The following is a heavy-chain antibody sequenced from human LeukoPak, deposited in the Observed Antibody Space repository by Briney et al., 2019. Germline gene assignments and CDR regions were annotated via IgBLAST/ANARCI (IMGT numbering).Heavy chain of an antibody. J-gene: IGHJ4*02. Sequence: GGSLRLSCAASGFTFSSYAMSWVRQAPGKGLEWVSAISGSGGSTYYADSAKGRFTISRDNSKNTLYLQMNSLRAEDTAIYYCAKDPTDFDSSGQTYFDYWGQGSLVTVSS. CDR2: ISGSGGST. CDR1: GFTFSSYA. CDR3: AKDPTDFDSSGQTYFDY. V-gene: IGHV3-23*01. D-gene: IGHD3-22*01.